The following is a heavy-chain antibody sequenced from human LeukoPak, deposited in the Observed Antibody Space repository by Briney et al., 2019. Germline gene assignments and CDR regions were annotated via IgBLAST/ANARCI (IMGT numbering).Heavy chain of an antibody. CDR3: ARIRCGSGPEICYNL. D-gene: IGHD2-8*01. CDR1: GVSLTDYY. V-gene: IGHV4-34*01. CDR2: VSPDGYS. J-gene: IGHJ5*02. Sequence: SETLSLTCAVSGVSLTDYYWSWIRQSPGKGLEWIGEVSPDGYSKYNPSLKSRLSMSVDRSENQLSLRLSSVTAADTATYYCARIRCGSGPEICYNLWGQGSLVTVSS.